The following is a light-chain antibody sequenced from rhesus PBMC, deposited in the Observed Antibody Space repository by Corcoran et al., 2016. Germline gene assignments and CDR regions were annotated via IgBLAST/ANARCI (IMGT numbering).Light chain of an antibody. J-gene: IGKJ3*01. CDR2: YAS. CDR3: QQSSSFPFT. V-gene: IGKV6-55*01. CDR1: QNIGSS. Sequence: EIVLTQSPAFQSVTLKEKVTITCQASQNIGSSLHWYQQKPDQSQKLPIKYASQSISGVPSRFSGSGSVTDFTLPINSLEAEDAATYYCQQSSSFPFTFGPGTKLDI.